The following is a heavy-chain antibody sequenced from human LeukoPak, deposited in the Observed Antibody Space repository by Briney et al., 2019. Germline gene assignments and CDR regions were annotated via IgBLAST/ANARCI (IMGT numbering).Heavy chain of an antibody. J-gene: IGHJ6*03. V-gene: IGHV1-8*01. CDR2: MNPNSGNT. CDR1: GYTFTSYD. CDR3: ARVPTPLRYNDYYYYYMDV. D-gene: IGHD1-1*01. Sequence: ASVKVSCKASGYTFTSYDINWVRQATGQGLEWMGWMNPNSGNTGYAQKFQGRVTMTRSTSISTAYMELSSLRSEDTAVYYCARVPTPLRYNDYYYYYMDVWGKGTTVTVSS.